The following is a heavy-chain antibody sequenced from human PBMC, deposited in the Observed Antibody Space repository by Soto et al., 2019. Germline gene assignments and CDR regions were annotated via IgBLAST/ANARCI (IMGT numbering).Heavy chain of an antibody. D-gene: IGHD3-22*01. Sequence: GGSLRLSCAASGFTFSSYAMHWVRQAPGKGLEWVAVISYDGSNKYYADSVKGRFTISRDNSKNTLYLQMNSLRAEDTAVYYCARDKPGVVVVITYYFDYWGQGTLVTVSS. CDR2: ISYDGSNK. CDR1: GFTFSSYA. CDR3: ARDKPGVVVVITYYFDY. V-gene: IGHV3-30-3*01. J-gene: IGHJ4*02.